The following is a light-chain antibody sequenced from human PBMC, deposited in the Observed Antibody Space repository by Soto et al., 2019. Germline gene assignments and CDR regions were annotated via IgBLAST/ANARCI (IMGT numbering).Light chain of an antibody. CDR3: SSYTDSSNYV. J-gene: IGLJ1*01. Sequence: QSVLTQPASVSGSPGQSITISCTGTSSDLAIYNYVSWYQQQPGKAPKLMIYQVTNRPSGVSNRFSGSRPGNTASLTISGLQAEDGADYYCSSYTDSSNYVFGTGTKVTVL. CDR2: QVT. V-gene: IGLV2-14*01. CDR1: SSDLAIYNY.